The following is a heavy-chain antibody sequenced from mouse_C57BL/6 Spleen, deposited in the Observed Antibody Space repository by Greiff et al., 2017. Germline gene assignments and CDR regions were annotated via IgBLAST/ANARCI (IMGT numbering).Heavy chain of an antibody. Sequence: VKVVESGPELVKPGASVKISCKASGYAFSSSWMNWVKQRPGKGLEWIGRIYPGDGDTNYNGKFKGKATLTADKSSSTAYMQLSSLTSEDSAVYFCESYDYDAAWFAYWGQGTLVTVSA. J-gene: IGHJ3*01. CDR2: IYPGDGDT. CDR3: ESYDYDAAWFAY. D-gene: IGHD2-4*01. V-gene: IGHV1-82*01. CDR1: GYAFSSSW.